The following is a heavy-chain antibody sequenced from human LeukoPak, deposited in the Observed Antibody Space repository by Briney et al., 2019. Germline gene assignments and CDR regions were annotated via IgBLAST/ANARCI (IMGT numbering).Heavy chain of an antibody. CDR2: INHSGST. CDR3: AAYCYDSSGYYYFDY. D-gene: IGHD3-22*01. V-gene: IGHV4-34*01. CDR1: GGSFSGYY. Sequence: SETLSLTCAVYGGSFSGYYWSWIRQPPGKGLEWIGEINHSGSTNYNPSLKSRVTISVDTSKNQFSLKLSSVTAADTAVYYCAAYCYDSSGYYYFDYWGQGTLVTVSS. J-gene: IGHJ4*02.